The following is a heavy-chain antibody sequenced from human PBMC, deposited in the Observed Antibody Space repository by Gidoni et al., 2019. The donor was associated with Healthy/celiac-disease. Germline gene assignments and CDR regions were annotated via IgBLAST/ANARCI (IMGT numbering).Heavy chain of an antibody. V-gene: IGHV4-39*01. J-gene: IGHJ4*02. CDR2: IYYSGST. D-gene: IGHD3-10*01. CDR3: ASPNPGFGPFDY. Sequence: QLQLQESGPGMGKPSETLSLTCTGSGGYSSSSSDYWGWIRQPPGKGLEWIGSIYYSGSTYYNPSLKSRVTISVDTSKNQFSLKLSSVTAADTAVYYCASPNPGFGPFDYWGQGTLVTVSS. CDR1: GGYSSSSSDY.